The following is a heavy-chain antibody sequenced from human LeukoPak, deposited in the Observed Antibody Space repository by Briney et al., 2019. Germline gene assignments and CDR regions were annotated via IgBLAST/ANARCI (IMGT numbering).Heavy chain of an antibody. J-gene: IGHJ4*02. CDR3: ARGSPPDYCSSTSCYDDY. V-gene: IGHV4-34*01. CDR2: INHSGST. Sequence: SETLSLTCAVYGGTFSAYYWSWIRQPPGKGLEWIGEINHSGSTNYNPSLKSRVTISVDTSKNQFSLKLSSVTAADTAVYYCARGSPPDYCSSTSCYDDYWGQGTLVTVSS. CDR1: GGTFSAYY. D-gene: IGHD2-2*01.